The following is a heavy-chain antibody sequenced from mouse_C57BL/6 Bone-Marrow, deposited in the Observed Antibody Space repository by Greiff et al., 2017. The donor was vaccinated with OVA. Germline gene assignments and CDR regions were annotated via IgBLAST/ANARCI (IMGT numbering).Heavy chain of an antibody. CDR2: FHPYNDDT. D-gene: IGHD3-1*01. J-gene: IGHJ4*01. Sequence: QVQLQQSGAELLKPGASVKMSCKASGYTFTTYPIEWMKQNPGKSLEWIGNFHPYNDDTKYNDKFKGKATLTVEKSSSTVYLELSRLTSDDAAVYYCARGATGSYAMDYWGQGTSVTVSS. CDR3: ARGATGSYAMDY. CDR1: GYTFTTYP. V-gene: IGHV1-47*01.